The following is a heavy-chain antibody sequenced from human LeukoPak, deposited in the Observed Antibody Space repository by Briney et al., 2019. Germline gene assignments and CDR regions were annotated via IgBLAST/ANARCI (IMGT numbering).Heavy chain of an antibody. CDR2: INPNSGGT. V-gene: IGHV1-2*02. D-gene: IGHD6-13*01. CDR3: ARDGSSTLSIAAAGIDY. Sequence: GXSVKVSCKASGYTFTGYYMHWVRQAPGQGLEWMGWINPNSGGTNYAQKFQGRVTMTRDTSISTAYMELSRLRSDDTAVYYCARDGSSTLSIAAAGIDYWGQGTLVTVSS. CDR1: GYTFTGYY. J-gene: IGHJ4*02.